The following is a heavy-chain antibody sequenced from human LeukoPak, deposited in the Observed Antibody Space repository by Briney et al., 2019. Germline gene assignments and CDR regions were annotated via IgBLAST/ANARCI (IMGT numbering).Heavy chain of an antibody. J-gene: IGHJ4*02. CDR2: ILYDGSNK. D-gene: IGHD6-13*01. V-gene: IGHV3-30*04. CDR3: ARDPYSSSWLDY. CDR1: GFTFSSYA. Sequence: GGSLRLSCAASGFTFSSYAMHWVRQAPGKGLEWGAVILYDGSNKYYADSVKGRFTISRDNSKNTLYLQMNSLRAEDTAVYYCARDPYSSSWLDYWDQGTLVTVSS.